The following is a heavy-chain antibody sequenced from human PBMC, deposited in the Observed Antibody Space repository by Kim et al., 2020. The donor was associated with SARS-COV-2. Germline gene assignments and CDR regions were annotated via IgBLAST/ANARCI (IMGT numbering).Heavy chain of an antibody. CDR3: VRDAYGSDY. Sequence: ASVKVSCKASGYSPFTDYHIHWVRQAPGQGLEWMGRIITKSGDTDYSQKFQGRVTMTRDTSINTLYLELHGLTSDDTAVYFCVRDAYGSDYWGQGTRVTVSS. J-gene: IGHJ4*02. CDR1: GYSPFTDYH. V-gene: IGHV1-2*06. D-gene: IGHD3-10*01. CDR2: IITKSGDT.